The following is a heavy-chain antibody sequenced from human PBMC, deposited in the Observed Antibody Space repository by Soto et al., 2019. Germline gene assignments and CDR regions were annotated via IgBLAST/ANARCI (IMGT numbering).Heavy chain of an antibody. V-gene: IGHV1-69*06. J-gene: IGHJ6*02. CDR1: GGTFSSYA. CDR3: ARSTPREARPYYYYGMDV. Sequence: QVQLVQSGAEVKKPGSSVKVSCKASGGTFSSYAISWVRQAPGQGLEWMGGIIPIFGTANYAQKFQGRVTITADKSTSTAYMELSSLRSEDTAVYYCARSTPREARPYYYYGMDVWGQGTTVTVSS. CDR2: IIPIFGTA. D-gene: IGHD6-6*01.